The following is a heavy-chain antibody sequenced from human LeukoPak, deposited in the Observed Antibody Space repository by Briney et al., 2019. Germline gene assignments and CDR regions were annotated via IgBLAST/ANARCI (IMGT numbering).Heavy chain of an antibody. CDR1: GGSISSYY. CDR2: IYTSGST. CDR3: AREVYSSSWYIVGY. D-gene: IGHD6-13*01. Sequence: PSETLSLTCTVSGGSISSYYWSWIRQHAGKGREWIGRIYTSGSTHYNPSLKSRVTMSVDTSKNQFSLKLSSVTAADTAVYYCAREVYSSSWYIVGYWGQGTLVTVST. J-gene: IGHJ4*02. V-gene: IGHV4-4*07.